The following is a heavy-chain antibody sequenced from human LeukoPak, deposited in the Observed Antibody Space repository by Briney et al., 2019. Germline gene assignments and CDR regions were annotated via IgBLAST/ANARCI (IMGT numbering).Heavy chain of an antibody. CDR3: ARVGVAVAGTFFDY. CDR2: ISAYNGNT. D-gene: IGHD6-19*01. J-gene: IGHJ4*02. Sequence: ASVKVSCKASGGTFSSYAISWVRQAPGQGLEWMGWISAYNGNTNYAQKLQGRVTMTTDTSTSTAYMELRSLRSDDTAVYYCARVGVAVAGTFFDYWGQGTLVTVSS. V-gene: IGHV1-18*01. CDR1: GGTFSSYA.